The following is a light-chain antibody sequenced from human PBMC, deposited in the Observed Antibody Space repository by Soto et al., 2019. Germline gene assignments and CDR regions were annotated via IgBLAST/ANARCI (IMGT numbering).Light chain of an antibody. Sequence: QSALTQPASVSGSPGQSITISCTGTSSDVGGYNYVSWYQQYLGKAPKLMIYEVSNRPSGVSNRFSGSKSGNTASLTISGLQAEDEADYYCSSYTSSSTRVFGGGTKLPVL. CDR2: EVS. CDR3: SSYTSSSTRV. V-gene: IGLV2-14*01. CDR1: SSDVGGYNY. J-gene: IGLJ3*02.